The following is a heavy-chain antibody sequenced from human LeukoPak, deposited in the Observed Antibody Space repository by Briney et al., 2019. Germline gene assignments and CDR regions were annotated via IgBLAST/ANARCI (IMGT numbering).Heavy chain of an antibody. Sequence: PGRSLRLSCAASGFTFSTYGMHWVRQAPGKGLEWVAVIWYDGSNKYYADSVKGRFTISRDNSKNTLYLQMNSLRAEDTAVYYCARDSGNYFAIGFFDYWGQGTLVTVSS. J-gene: IGHJ4*02. CDR2: IWYDGSNK. CDR1: GFTFSTYG. V-gene: IGHV3-33*01. D-gene: IGHD1-26*01. CDR3: ARDSGNYFAIGFFDY.